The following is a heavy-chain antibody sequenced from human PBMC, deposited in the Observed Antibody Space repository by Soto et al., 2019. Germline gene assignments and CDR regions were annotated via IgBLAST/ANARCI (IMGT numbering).Heavy chain of an antibody. D-gene: IGHD3-22*01. V-gene: IGHV1-69*13. Sequence: ASVKVSCKASGGTFDSYDINWVRQAPGQGLEWMGGIIPIVETPKYAQKFQGRVTITADESTNTVYMELSSLRSEDTAMYYCARLSRPNYYDTSGFFKDNWFDPWGQGTLVTVSS. CDR1: GGTFDSYD. CDR2: IIPIVETP. J-gene: IGHJ5*02. CDR3: ARLSRPNYYDTSGFFKDNWFDP.